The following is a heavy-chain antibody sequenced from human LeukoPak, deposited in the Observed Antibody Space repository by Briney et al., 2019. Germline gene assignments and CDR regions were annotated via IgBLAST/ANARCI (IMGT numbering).Heavy chain of an antibody. Sequence: AASVKVSCKASGGTFSSYAISWVRQAPGQGLEWMGGIIPIFGTANYAQKFQGRVTITADESTSTAYMELSSLRSEDTAVYYCECGKSERWSYWGQGTLVTVSS. V-gene: IGHV1-69*13. CDR2: IIPIFGTA. CDR1: GGTFSSYA. D-gene: IGHD4-23*01. J-gene: IGHJ4*02. CDR3: ECGKSERWSY.